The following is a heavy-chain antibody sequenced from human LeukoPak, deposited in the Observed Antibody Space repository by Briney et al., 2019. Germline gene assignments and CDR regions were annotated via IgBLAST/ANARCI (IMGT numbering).Heavy chain of an antibody. D-gene: IGHD2-2*01. V-gene: IGHV1-8*03. CDR3: ARDKRYCSSTSCYYYYYYMDV. J-gene: IGHJ6*03. CDR1: GYTFTSYD. CDR2: MNRNSGNT. Sequence: ASVKVSCKASGYTFTSYDINWVRQATGQGLEWVGWMNRNSGNTGYAQKFQGRVTITRNTSISTAYMELSSLRSEDTAVYYCARDKRYCSSTSCYYYYYYMDVWGKGTTVTVSS.